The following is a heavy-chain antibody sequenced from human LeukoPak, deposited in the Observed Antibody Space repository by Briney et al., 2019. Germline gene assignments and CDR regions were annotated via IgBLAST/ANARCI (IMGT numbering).Heavy chain of an antibody. Sequence: SETLSLTCTVSGFSISSSYYWGWFRQPPGKGLEWIGSIYHSGRTYYNPSFKSRVTISVDTSKNQFSLKLSSVTAADTAVYYCARDLGYSSGWYEGGHFDYWGQGTLVTVSS. CDR2: IYHSGRT. CDR1: GFSISSSYY. J-gene: IGHJ4*02. D-gene: IGHD6-19*01. CDR3: ARDLGYSSGWYEGGHFDY. V-gene: IGHV4-38-2*02.